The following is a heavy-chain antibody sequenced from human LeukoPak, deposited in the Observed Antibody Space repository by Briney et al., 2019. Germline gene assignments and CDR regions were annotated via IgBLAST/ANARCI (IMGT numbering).Heavy chain of an antibody. Sequence: PGGSQRLSCAASRFTFSDYYMVWIRQAPGKGLEWVSYISNSGSSIKYADSVKGRFTISRDNAKNSLSLQMNSVRPEDTAVYYCARADRTSWFDYWGQGTLVTVSS. V-gene: IGHV3-11*01. D-gene: IGHD2-2*01. J-gene: IGHJ4*02. CDR3: ARADRTSWFDY. CDR2: ISNSGSSI. CDR1: RFTFSDYY.